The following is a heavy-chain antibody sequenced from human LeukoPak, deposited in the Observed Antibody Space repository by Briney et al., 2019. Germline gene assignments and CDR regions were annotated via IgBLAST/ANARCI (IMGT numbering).Heavy chain of an antibody. CDR1: GFTFSSYG. CDR3: AKDQYSGSYSDYYYYGMDV. CDR2: ISYDGGNK. Sequence: GGSLRLSCAASGFTFSSYGMHWVRQAPGKGLEWVAVISYDGGNKYYADSVKGRFTISRDNSKNTLYLQMNSLRAEDTAVYYCAKDQYSGSYSDYYYYGMDVWGQGTTVTVSS. J-gene: IGHJ6*02. D-gene: IGHD1-26*01. V-gene: IGHV3-30*18.